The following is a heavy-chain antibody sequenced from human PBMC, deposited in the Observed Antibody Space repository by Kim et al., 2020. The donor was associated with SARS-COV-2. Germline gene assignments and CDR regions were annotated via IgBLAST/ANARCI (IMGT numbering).Heavy chain of an antibody. J-gene: IGHJ4*02. CDR3: AADPYYYDFWSGYYPLGY. V-gene: IGHV1-58*01. Sequence: SVKVSCKASGFTFTSSAVQWVRQARGQRLEWIGWIVVGSGNTNYAQKFQERVTITRDMSTSTAYMELSSLRSEDTAVYYCAADPYYYDFWSGYYPLGYWGQGTLVTVSS. CDR2: IVVGSGNT. D-gene: IGHD3-3*01. CDR1: GFTFTSSA.